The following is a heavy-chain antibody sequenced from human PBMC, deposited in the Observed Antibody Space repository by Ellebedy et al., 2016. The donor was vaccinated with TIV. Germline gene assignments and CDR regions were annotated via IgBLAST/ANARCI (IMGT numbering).Heavy chain of an antibody. J-gene: IGHJ6*02. CDR3: ARDGGDGGMDV. D-gene: IGHD3-3*01. Sequence: AASVKVSCKASGGTFGDYSISWARQAPGQGLEWMGRIIPVLGIENYAQNFQGRVTITADKSTSTVFMDVSSLKSEDTAVYYCARDGGDGGMDVWGQGTTVIVSS. CDR1: GGTFGDYS. CDR2: IIPVLGIE. V-gene: IGHV1-69*04.